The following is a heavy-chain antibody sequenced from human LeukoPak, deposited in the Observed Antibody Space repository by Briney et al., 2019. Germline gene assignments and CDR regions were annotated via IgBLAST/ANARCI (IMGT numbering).Heavy chain of an antibody. CDR3: ARLYYSSSY. Sequence: GGSLRLSCAASGFTFSSYAMHWVRQAPGKGLEWVAVISYDGSNKYYADSVKGRFTISRDNSKNTLYLQMNSLRAEDTAVYYCARLYYSSSYWGQGTLVTVSS. V-gene: IGHV3-30*04. CDR1: GFTFSSYA. D-gene: IGHD6-6*01. J-gene: IGHJ4*02. CDR2: ISYDGSNK.